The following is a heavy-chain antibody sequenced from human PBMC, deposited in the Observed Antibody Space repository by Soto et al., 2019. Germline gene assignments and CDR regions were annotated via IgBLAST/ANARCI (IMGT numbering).Heavy chain of an antibody. Sequence: QVQLVQSGAEVKKPGASVKVSCKASGYTFTSYGVSWVRQAPGQGLEWMGWISAYNGNTKYAQKLQGRVTMTTDTSTNTAYMDLRSLRSDDTLVYYCARDSPPVDYWGQGTLVTVSS. CDR2: ISAYNGNT. CDR1: GYTFTSYG. J-gene: IGHJ4*02. V-gene: IGHV1-18*01. CDR3: ARDSPPVDY.